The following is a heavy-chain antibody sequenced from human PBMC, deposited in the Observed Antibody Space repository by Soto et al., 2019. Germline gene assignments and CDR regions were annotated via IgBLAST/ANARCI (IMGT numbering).Heavy chain of an antibody. CDR1: GYSFTSYW. Sequence: GESLKISCKGSGYSFTSYWISWVRQMPGKGLEWMGRIDPSDSYTNYSPSFQGHVTISADKSISTAYLQWSSLKASDTAMYYCATSYDILTGPYESQVDAFDIWGQGTMVTVSS. J-gene: IGHJ3*02. D-gene: IGHD3-9*01. CDR2: IDPSDSYT. CDR3: ATSYDILTGPYESQVDAFDI. V-gene: IGHV5-10-1*01.